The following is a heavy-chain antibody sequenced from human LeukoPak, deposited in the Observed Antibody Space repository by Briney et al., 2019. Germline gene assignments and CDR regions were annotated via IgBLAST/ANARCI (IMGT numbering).Heavy chain of an antibody. J-gene: IGHJ4*02. V-gene: IGHV4-4*02. CDR3: ARGGLLLLALAYANFDY. CDR2: IYHSGST. CDR1: GGSISSSNW. Sequence: PSGTLSLTCAVSGGSISSSNWWSWVRQPPGKGLEWIGEIYHSGSTNYNPSLKSRVTISVDKSKNQFSLKLSSVTAADTAVYYCARGGLLLLALAYANFDYWGQGTLVTASS. D-gene: IGHD2-15*01.